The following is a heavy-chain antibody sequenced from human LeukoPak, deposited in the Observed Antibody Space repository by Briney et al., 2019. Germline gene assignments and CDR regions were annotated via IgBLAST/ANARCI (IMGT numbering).Heavy chain of an antibody. Sequence: PSETLSLTCTVSGDSISSGDYYWSWIRQPPGKGLEWIGYIYYSGSTNYNPSLKSRVTISVDTSKNQFSLKLSSVTAADTAVYYCAVKRELRSHFDYWGQGTLVTVSS. V-gene: IGHV4-61*08. D-gene: IGHD1-26*01. J-gene: IGHJ4*02. CDR1: GDSISSGDYY. CDR2: IYYSGST. CDR3: AVKRELRSHFDY.